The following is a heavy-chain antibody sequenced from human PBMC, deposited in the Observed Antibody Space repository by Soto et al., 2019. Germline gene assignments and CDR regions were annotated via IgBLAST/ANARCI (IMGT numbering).Heavy chain of an antibody. CDR2: IYYSGST. D-gene: IGHD2-15*01. CDR1: GGSIISGGYY. V-gene: IGHV4-31*03. CDR3: AREVVVVVAADDYYYYGMDV. J-gene: IGHJ6*02. Sequence: PAETLSLTCTVSGGSIISGGYYFICIRQHPWNGLELIGYIYYSGSTYYNPSLKSRVTISVDTSKNQFSLKLSSVTAADTAVYYCAREVVVVVAADDYYYYGMDVWGQGTTVTVSS.